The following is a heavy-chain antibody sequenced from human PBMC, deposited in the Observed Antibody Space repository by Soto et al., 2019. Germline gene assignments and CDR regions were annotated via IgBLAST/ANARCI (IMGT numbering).Heavy chain of an antibody. Sequence: QVQLVESGGGVVQPGRSLRLSCAASGFTFSSYGMHWVRQAPGKWLEWVAVISYDGSHKYYADSVKGRFTISRDNSKNTLYLQMNSLRAEDTAVYYCAKDEMGVRILGELSVANWYFDLWGRGTLVTFSS. CDR2: ISYDGSHK. CDR3: AKDEMGVRILGELSVANWYFDL. CDR1: GFTFSSYG. J-gene: IGHJ2*01. D-gene: IGHD3-16*02. V-gene: IGHV3-30*18.